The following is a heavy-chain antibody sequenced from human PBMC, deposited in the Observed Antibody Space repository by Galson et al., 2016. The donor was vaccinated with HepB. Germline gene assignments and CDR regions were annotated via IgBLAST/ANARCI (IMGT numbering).Heavy chain of an antibody. D-gene: IGHD1-26*01. J-gene: IGHJ3*01. CDR2: ISSGFSPI. V-gene: IGHV3-48*02. Sequence: SCAASGFTFSTSGMNWVRQAPGKGLQWISYISSGFSPIYYADSVRGRFTISRDNAEDSLYLQMNSLRDDDTAIYYCARELVRSAFDLWGQGTLVTVSS. CDR1: GFTFSTSG. CDR3: ARELVRSAFDL.